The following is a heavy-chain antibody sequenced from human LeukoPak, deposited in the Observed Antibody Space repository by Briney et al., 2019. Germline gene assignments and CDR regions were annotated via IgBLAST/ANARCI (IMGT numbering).Heavy chain of an antibody. V-gene: IGHV3-30*02. J-gene: IGHJ6*03. CDR3: AKSSYSNYEGYYYYMDV. D-gene: IGHD4-11*01. Sequence: GGSLRLSCAASGFTFSSYGMHWVRQAPGKGLEWVAFIRYDGSNKYYADSVKGRFTISRDNSKNTLYLQMNSLRAEDTAVYYCAKSSYSNYEGYYYYMDVWGKGTTVTVSS. CDR2: IRYDGSNK. CDR1: GFTFSSYG.